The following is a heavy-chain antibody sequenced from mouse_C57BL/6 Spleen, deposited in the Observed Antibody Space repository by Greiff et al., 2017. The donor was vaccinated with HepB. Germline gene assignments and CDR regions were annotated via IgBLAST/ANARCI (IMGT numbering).Heavy chain of an antibody. CDR1: GFNIKNTY. J-gene: IGHJ2*01. Sequence: VQLQQSVAELVRPGASVKLSCTASGFNIKNTYMHWVKQRPEQGLEWIGRIDPANGNTKYAPKFQGKATITADTSSNTAYLQLSSLTSEDTAIYYCSGGSTTVVARGYFDYWGQGTTLTVSS. D-gene: IGHD1-1*01. V-gene: IGHV14-3*01. CDR3: SGGSTTVVARGYFDY. CDR2: IDPANGNT.